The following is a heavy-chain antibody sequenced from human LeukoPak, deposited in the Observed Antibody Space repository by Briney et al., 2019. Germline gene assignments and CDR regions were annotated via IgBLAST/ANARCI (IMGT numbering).Heavy chain of an antibody. CDR2: IRPDGSEG. Sequence: GGSLRLSCTTSGITFSNSWMSWVRQAPGKGLECVTTIRPDGSEGYYADSVRGRFTISRDNSKNSFYLQMSSLRADDTCVFYCARDVAYSAFDSWGQGTLVTVSS. J-gene: IGHJ4*02. CDR3: ARDVAYSAFDS. D-gene: IGHD2-21*01. CDR1: GITFSNSW. V-gene: IGHV3-7*01.